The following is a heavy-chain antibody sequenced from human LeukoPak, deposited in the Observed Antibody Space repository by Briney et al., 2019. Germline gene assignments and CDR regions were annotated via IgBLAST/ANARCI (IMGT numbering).Heavy chain of an antibody. CDR3: ARGVNQLLYRRYSYGPKYYFDY. CDR2: ITHSGST. J-gene: IGHJ4*02. CDR1: GGSFSGYY. D-gene: IGHD5-18*01. V-gene: IGHV4-34*01. Sequence: SETLSLTCAVYGGSFSGYYWSWIRQPPGKGLEWIGEITHSGSTNYNPSLKSRVTISVDTSKNQFSLKLSSVTAADTAVYYCARGVNQLLYRRYSYGPKYYFDYWGQGTLVTVSS.